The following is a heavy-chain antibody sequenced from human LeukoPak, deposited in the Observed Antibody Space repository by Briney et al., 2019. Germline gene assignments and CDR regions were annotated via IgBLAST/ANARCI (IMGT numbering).Heavy chain of an antibody. CDR3: ARGSSGSYYWSQYNWFDP. CDR1: GYTFTSYY. Sequence: ASVKVSCKASGYTFTSYYMHWVRQAPGQGLEWMGIINPSGGSTSYAQKFQGRVTMTRNTSISTAYMELSSLRSEDTAVYYCARGSSGSYYWSQYNWFDPWGQGTLVTVSS. V-gene: IGHV1-46*01. D-gene: IGHD1-26*01. J-gene: IGHJ5*02. CDR2: INPSGGST.